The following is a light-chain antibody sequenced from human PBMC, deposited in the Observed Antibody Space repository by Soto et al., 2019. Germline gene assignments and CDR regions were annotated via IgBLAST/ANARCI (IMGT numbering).Light chain of an antibody. J-gene: IGKJ4*01. Sequence: EIVLTQSPATLSLSPGKRATLSCRASQSVSSFLAWYQQKPGLAPRLLIYDTSNRAGGIPVRFSGSGSGTDFTLTISSLEPEDFAVYYCQQRSKWPLPFGGETKG. V-gene: IGKV3-11*01. CDR3: QQRSKWPLP. CDR1: QSVSSF. CDR2: DTS.